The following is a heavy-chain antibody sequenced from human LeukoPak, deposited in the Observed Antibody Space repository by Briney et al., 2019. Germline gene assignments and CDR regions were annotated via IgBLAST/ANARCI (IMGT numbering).Heavy chain of an antibody. CDR1: GGSMTTYY. V-gene: IGHV4-30-4*01. D-gene: IGHD3-22*01. J-gene: IGHJ2*01. CDR2: IYYSGST. Sequence: MSSETLSLTCTVSGGSMTTYYWSWIRQPPGKGLEWIGYIYYSGSTYYNPSLKSRVTISVDTSKNQFSLKLSSVTAADTAVYYCARDSSSYYDSSGYYPRDLWGRGTLVTVSS. CDR3: ARDSSSYYDSSGYYPRDL.